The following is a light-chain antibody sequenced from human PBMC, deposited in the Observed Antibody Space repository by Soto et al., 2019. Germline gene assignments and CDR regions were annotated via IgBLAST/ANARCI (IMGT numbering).Light chain of an antibody. CDR3: QKCEDVPLT. J-gene: IGKJ4*01. CDR1: QDIRHY. CDR2: DAS. V-gene: IGKV1-33*01. Sequence: DIQMTQSPSSLSASVGDRVTITCQASQDIRHYLNWYQQRPGKAPKLLIYDASNLETGVPSRFSGGGSGTHFTFTISSLQPEDIGTYSCQKCEDVPLTFGGGTKVEIK.